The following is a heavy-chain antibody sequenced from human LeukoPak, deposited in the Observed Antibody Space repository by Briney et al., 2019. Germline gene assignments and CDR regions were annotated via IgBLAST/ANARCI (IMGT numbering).Heavy chain of an antibody. D-gene: IGHD2-2*01. V-gene: IGHV3-21*01. CDR1: GFTFSSCS. CDR3: ASLPRKDIVVRGYYYGMDV. J-gene: IGHJ6*02. CDR2: ISSSSSYI. Sequence: GGSLRLSCAASGFTFSSCSMNWVRQAPGNGLEWVSSISSSSSYIYYADSVKGRFTISRDNAKNSLYLQMNSLRAEDTAVYYCASLPRKDIVVRGYYYGMDVWGQGTTVTVSS.